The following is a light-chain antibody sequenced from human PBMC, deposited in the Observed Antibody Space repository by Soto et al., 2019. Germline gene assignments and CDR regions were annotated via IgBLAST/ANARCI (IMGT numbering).Light chain of an antibody. CDR2: EVS. CDR1: SSDVGSYNF. Sequence: HSALTQPASVSGSPGQSITISCTGTSSDVGSYNFVSWYQQLPGKAPKLMIYEVSNRPSGVSNRFSGSKSGNTASLTISGLQAEDEADYYCSSYTTSSNYVFGSGTKVTV. V-gene: IGLV2-14*01. CDR3: SSYTTSSNYV. J-gene: IGLJ1*01.